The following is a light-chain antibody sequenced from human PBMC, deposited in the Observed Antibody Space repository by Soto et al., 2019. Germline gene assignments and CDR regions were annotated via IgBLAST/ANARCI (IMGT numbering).Light chain of an antibody. CDR3: SSYTSSNIPYV. CDR1: SNDIGGYIY. CDR2: EVS. Sequence: QSVLTQPASVSGSPGQSITISCTGSSNDIGGYIYVSWYQQHPGKAPKLMIYEVSNRPSGVSDRFSGSKSGNTASLTISGLQAEDEAEYYCSSYTSSNIPYVFGSGTKVTVL. V-gene: IGLV2-14*01. J-gene: IGLJ1*01.